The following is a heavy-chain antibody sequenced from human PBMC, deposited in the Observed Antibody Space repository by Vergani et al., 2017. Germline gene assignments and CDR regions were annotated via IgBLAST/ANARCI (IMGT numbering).Heavy chain of an antibody. CDR2: IIPIFGTA. Sequence: QVQLVQSGSELKKPGASVKVSCKASGYTFTSYAMNWVRQAPGQGLEWMGGIIPIFGTANYAQKFQGRVTITADESTSTAYMELSSLRSEDTAVYYCASISAAAPDYWGQGTLVTVSS. J-gene: IGHJ4*02. D-gene: IGHD6-13*01. V-gene: IGHV1-69*01. CDR3: ASISAAAPDY. CDR1: GYTFTSYA.